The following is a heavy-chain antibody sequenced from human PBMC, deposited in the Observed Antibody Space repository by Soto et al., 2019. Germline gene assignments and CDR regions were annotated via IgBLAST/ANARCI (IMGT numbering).Heavy chain of an antibody. CDR2: IYSGGST. D-gene: IGHD1-26*01. Sequence: GGSLRLSCAASGFTVSSNYMSWVRQAPGKGLEWVSVIYSGGSTYYADSVKGRFTISRDNSKNTLYLQMNSLRAEDTAVYYCARDGVVGATLGLYYYGMDVWGQGTTVTVSS. CDR3: ARDGVVGATLGLYYYGMDV. CDR1: GFTVSSNY. V-gene: IGHV3-53*01. J-gene: IGHJ6*02.